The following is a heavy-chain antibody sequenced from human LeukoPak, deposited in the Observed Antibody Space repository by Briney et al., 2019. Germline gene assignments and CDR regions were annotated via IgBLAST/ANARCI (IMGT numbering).Heavy chain of an antibody. CDR3: ARDSDYSGNGNGDWFDP. CDR2: ISTYIGVT. CDR1: VFRFTSFG. J-gene: IGHJ5*02. Sequence: AAVNVSCKPSVFRFTSFGVSWVRQAPGQGRDWMGWISTYIGVTHYAEKFDDRVTMTIDTSTTTAYMELRSLRYDDTAVYYCARDSDYSGNGNGDWFDPWGQGTVVTVSS. V-gene: IGHV1-18*04. D-gene: IGHD4-11*01.